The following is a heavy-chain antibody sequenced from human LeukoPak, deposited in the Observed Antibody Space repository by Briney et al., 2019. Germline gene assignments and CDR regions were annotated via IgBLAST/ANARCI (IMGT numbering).Heavy chain of an antibody. CDR2: ISYDGSNI. CDR3: ARGREIVVVTAAVDY. J-gene: IGHJ4*02. CDR1: GFTFSSYA. D-gene: IGHD2-21*02. V-gene: IGHV3-30*04. Sequence: GGSLRLSCAASGFTFSSYAMHWVRQAPGKGLEWVAVISYDGSNIYYADSVKGRFTISRDNSKDTLYLQMNSLRAEDTAVYYCARGREIVVVTAAVDYWGQGTLVTVSS.